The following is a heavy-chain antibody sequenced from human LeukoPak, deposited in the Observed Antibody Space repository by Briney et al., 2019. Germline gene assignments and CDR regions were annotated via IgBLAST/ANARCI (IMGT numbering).Heavy chain of an antibody. CDR3: ARAWGIVGAD. Sequence: GGSLRLSCAASGFTFSSYSMNWVRQAPGKGLEWVSSISSSSSYIYYADSVKGRFTISRDNAKDSLYLLMNSLRAEDTAVYYCARAWGIVGADWGQGTLVTVSS. CDR1: GFTFSSYS. D-gene: IGHD1-26*01. V-gene: IGHV3-21*01. J-gene: IGHJ4*02. CDR2: ISSSSSYI.